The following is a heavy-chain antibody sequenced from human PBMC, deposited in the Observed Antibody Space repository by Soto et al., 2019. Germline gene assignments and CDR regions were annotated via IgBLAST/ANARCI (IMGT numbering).Heavy chain of an antibody. Sequence: SETLSLTCTVSGGSISSYYWSWIRQPPGKGLEWIGYIYYSGSTNYNPSLKSRVTISVDTSKNQFSLKLSSVTAADTAVYYCARGIRFFDYWGQGTLVTVSS. V-gene: IGHV4-59*01. CDR3: ARGIRFFDY. CDR2: IYYSGST. J-gene: IGHJ4*02. D-gene: IGHD3-3*01. CDR1: GGSISSYY.